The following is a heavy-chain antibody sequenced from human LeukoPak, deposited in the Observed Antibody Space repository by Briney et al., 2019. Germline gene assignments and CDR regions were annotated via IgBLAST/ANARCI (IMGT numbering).Heavy chain of an antibody. D-gene: IGHD6-13*01. Sequence: PGGSLRLSCAASGFPFSSYSMNWVRQAPGKGLEWVSYISSSSSTIYYADSVKGRFTISRDNAKNSLYLQMNSLRAEDTAVYYCARARITTAGTDYYYYMDVWGKGTTVTISS. CDR1: GFPFSSYS. V-gene: IGHV3-48*01. J-gene: IGHJ6*03. CDR3: ARARITTAGTDYYYYMDV. CDR2: ISSSSSTI.